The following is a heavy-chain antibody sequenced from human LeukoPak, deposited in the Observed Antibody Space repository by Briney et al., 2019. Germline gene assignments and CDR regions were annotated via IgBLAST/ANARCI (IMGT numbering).Heavy chain of an antibody. D-gene: IGHD1-26*01. V-gene: IGHV6-1*01. CDR2: TYYRSKWYN. J-gene: IGHJ4*02. CDR1: GDSVSSNSVA. Sequence: SQTLSLTCAISGDSVSSNSVAWNSIRQSPSRGLECLVRTYYRSKWYNDYAVSVKIRININTDTSKNQFSLHLNSVSPEDTAVYYCARDPGGNYGDFDYWGQGTLVTVSS. CDR3: ARDPGGNYGDFDY.